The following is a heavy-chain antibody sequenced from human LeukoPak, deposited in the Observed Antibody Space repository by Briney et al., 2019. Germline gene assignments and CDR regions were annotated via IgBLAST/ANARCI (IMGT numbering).Heavy chain of an antibody. CDR1: GYTSSSYG. CDR2: IIPIFGTA. V-gene: IGHV1-69*13. J-gene: IGHJ5*02. D-gene: IGHD6-6*01. CDR3: ARGSVWAIAARHYWFDP. Sequence: SAKVSCKSSGYTSSSYGISWMRQAPGQGLEWMGGIIPIFGTANYAQKFQGRVTITADESTSTAYMELSSLRSEDTAVYYCARGSVWAIAARHYWFDPWGQGTLVTVSS.